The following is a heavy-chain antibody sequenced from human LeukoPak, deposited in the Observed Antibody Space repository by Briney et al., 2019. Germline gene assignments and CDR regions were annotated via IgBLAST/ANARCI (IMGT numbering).Heavy chain of an antibody. Sequence: GGSLRLSCVVSGFTFSNYAMGWVRQAPGRRLEWVSVISGSGGTIHYTDSVEGRFTVSRDNSKNTLYLQMNSLRAEDTAVYYCARRSGIAVAGAFDYWGQGTLVTVSS. CDR1: GFTFSNYA. D-gene: IGHD6-19*01. CDR3: ARRSGIAVAGAFDY. J-gene: IGHJ4*02. V-gene: IGHV3-23*01. CDR2: ISGSGGTI.